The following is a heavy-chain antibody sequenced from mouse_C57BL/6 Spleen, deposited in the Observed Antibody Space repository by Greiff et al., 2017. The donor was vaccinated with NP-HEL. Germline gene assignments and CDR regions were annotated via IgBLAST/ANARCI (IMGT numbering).Heavy chain of an antibody. CDR1: GYAFTNYL. Sequence: VQLQQSGAELVRPGTSVKVSCKASGYAFTNYLIEWVKQRPGQGLEWIGVINPGSGGTNSNEKFKGKATLTADKSSSTAYMQLSSLTSEDSAVYFCARGDYYGSSWFAYWGQGTLVTVSA. CDR3: ARGDYYGSSWFAY. V-gene: IGHV1-54*01. CDR2: INPGSGGT. D-gene: IGHD1-1*01. J-gene: IGHJ3*01.